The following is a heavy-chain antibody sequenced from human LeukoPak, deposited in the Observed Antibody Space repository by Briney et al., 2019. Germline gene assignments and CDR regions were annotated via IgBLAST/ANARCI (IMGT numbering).Heavy chain of an antibody. CDR1: GGSISNYY. CDR3: ATSTYGSGSYNWFDP. V-gene: IGHV4-59*01. J-gene: IGHJ5*02. Sequence: PSETLSLTCTVSGGSISNYYWSWIRQPPGKGLEWIGYIYYSGSTNYNPSLKSRVTISVDTSKNQFSLKLSSVTAADTAVYYCATSTYGSGSYNWFDPWGQGTLVTVSS. D-gene: IGHD3-10*01. CDR2: IYYSGST.